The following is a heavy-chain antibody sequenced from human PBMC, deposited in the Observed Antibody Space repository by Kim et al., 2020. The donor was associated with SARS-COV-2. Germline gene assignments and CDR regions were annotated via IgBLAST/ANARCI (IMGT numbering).Heavy chain of an antibody. CDR2: ISSSSSYI. D-gene: IGHD4-17*01. Sequence: GGSLRLSCAASGFTFSSYSMNWVRQAPGKGLEWVSSISSSSSYIYYADSVKGRFTISRDNAKNSLYLQMNSLRAEDTAVYYCARGWATVPAGAIDRYFDPWGRGTLVTVSS. V-gene: IGHV3-21*01. CDR3: ARGWATVPAGAIDRYFDP. CDR1: GFTFSSYS. J-gene: IGHJ2*01.